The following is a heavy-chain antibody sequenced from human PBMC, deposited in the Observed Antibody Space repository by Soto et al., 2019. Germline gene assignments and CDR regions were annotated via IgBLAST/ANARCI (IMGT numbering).Heavy chain of an antibody. J-gene: IGHJ4*02. CDR2: INHSGTT. Sequence: PSETLSLTCAVYGGSVSGYFWRWIRQPPGKGLEWIGDINHSGTTSYSPSLDSRVTTSVDTSKNQFSLRLSSVTAADTAIYYCARRYCSDSYCSYFDYWGRGTLVTVSS. D-gene: IGHD2-15*01. CDR3: ARRYCSDSYCSYFDY. CDR1: GGSVSGYF. V-gene: IGHV4-34*01.